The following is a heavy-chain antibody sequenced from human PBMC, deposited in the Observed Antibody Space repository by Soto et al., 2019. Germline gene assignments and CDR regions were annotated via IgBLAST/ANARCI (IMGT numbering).Heavy chain of an antibody. D-gene: IGHD3-9*01. V-gene: IGHV4-34*01. J-gene: IGHJ3*02. CDR1: GVSFSGYY. Sequence: SETLSLTCAVYGVSFSGYYWSWIRQPPGKGLEWIGEINHSGSTNYNPSLKSRVTISVDTSKNQFSLKLSSVTAADTAVYYCARARTFYDILTGYSTPDAFDIWGQGTMVTVSS. CDR3: ARARTFYDILTGYSTPDAFDI. CDR2: INHSGST.